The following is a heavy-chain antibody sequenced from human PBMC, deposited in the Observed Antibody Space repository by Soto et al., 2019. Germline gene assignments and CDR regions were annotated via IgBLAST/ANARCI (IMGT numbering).Heavy chain of an antibody. J-gene: IGHJ4*02. CDR1: GDSISSSTYY. CDR3: ASAPVIFGVITIYYFDS. V-gene: IGHV4-39*01. CDR2: MYHSGST. Sequence: SETLSLTCTVSGDSISSSTYYWGWIRQPPGKGLEWIGSMYHSGSTYYGPSLKSRVTISVDTSKNQFSLRLSSVTASDTAVYYCASAPVIFGVITIYYFDSWGQGTQVTV. D-gene: IGHD3-3*01.